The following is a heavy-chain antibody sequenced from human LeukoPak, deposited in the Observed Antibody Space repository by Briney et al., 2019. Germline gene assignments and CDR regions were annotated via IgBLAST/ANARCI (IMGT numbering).Heavy chain of an antibody. V-gene: IGHV3-9*03. CDR2: INWNSGTI. CDR3: ARDRFRYCSGAYCSHFEF. J-gene: IGHJ4*02. CDR1: GFIFDDYA. D-gene: IGHD2-15*01. Sequence: SGGSLRFSCAASGFIFDDYAMHWVRQAPGKGLEWVSGINWNSGTIGYADSVKGRFTISRDNAKNSLYLQMNSLRADDMAFYYCARDRFRYCSGAYCSHFEFWGQGTLVSVSS.